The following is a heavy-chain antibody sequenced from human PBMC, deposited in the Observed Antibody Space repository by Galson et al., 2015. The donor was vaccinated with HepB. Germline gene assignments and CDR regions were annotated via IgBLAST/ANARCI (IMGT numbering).Heavy chain of an antibody. V-gene: IGHV3-33*01. CDR2: IAYDGSYE. J-gene: IGHJ4*02. Sequence: SLRLSCAASGFTVSNHSMHWVRQAAGKGLEWLAVIAYDGSYEQYADSVKGRFNISRDTSKTTVHLQLYSLRAEDTGVYYCVREKVYGSSRTSDYWGQGT. D-gene: IGHD2-15*01. CDR3: VREKVYGSSRTSDY. CDR1: GFTVSNHS.